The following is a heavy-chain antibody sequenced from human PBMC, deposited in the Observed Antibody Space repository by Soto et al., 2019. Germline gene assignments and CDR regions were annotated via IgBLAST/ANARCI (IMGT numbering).Heavy chain of an antibody. Sequence: PGGSLRLSCAASGLTLDELAMHWVRQAPGKGLEWVSGISWNSGSIGYADSVKGRFTISRDNAKNSLYLQMNSLRAEDTALYYCAKDISRLYQLPFGWGQGTLVTVSS. V-gene: IGHV3-9*01. CDR2: ISWNSGSI. J-gene: IGHJ4*02. D-gene: IGHD2-2*01. CDR3: AKDISRLYQLPFG. CDR1: GLTLDELA.